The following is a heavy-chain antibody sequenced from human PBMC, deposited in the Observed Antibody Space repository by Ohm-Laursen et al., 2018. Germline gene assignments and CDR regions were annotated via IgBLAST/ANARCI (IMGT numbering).Heavy chain of an antibody. D-gene: IGHD4-17*01. CDR2: ISYDGSNK. CDR1: GFTFSSYG. CDR3: AKVLTGDNWYFDL. Sequence: SLSLSCAASGFTFSSYGMHWVRQAPGKGLEWVAVISYDGSNKYYADSVKGRFTISRDNSKNMLYLQMNSLRAEDTALYYCAKVLTGDNWYFDLWGRGTLVTVSS. J-gene: IGHJ2*01. V-gene: IGHV3-30*18.